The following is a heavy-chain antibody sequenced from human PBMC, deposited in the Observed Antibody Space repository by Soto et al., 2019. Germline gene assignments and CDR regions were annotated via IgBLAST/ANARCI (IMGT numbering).Heavy chain of an antibody. CDR1: GGSFSGYY. CDR2: INHSGST. J-gene: IGHJ4*02. D-gene: IGHD2-2*01. V-gene: IGHV4-34*01. Sequence: SETLSLTCAVYGGSFSGYYWSWIRQPPGKGLEWIGAINHSGSTNYNPSLKSRVTISVDTSKNLFSLKLSSVTAADTAVYYCARGYCSSTSCFKGVKWIQLWYFDYWGQGTQVTVSS. CDR3: ARGYCSSTSCFKGVKWIQLWYFDY.